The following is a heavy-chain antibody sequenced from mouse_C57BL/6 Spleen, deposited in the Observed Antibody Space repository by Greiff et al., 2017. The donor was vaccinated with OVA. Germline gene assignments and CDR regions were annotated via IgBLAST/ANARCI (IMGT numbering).Heavy chain of an antibody. CDR1: GFTFSSYA. Sequence: EVKLMESGGGLVKPGGSLKLSCAASGFTFSSYAMSWVRQTPEKRLEWVATISDGGSYTYYPDNVKGRFTISRDNAKNNLYLQMSHLKSEDTAMYYCAREDLTAPWFADWGQGTLVTVSA. CDR3: AREDLTAPWFAD. CDR2: ISDGGSYT. D-gene: IGHD1-2*01. J-gene: IGHJ3*01. V-gene: IGHV5-4*01.